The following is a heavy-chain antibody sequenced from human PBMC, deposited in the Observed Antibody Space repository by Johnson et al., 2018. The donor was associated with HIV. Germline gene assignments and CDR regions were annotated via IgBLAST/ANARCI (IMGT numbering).Heavy chain of an antibody. CDR3: ARDYGDYAHDAFDI. CDR1: GFPVSGDY. CDR2: IYNDGTT. J-gene: IGHJ3*02. Sequence: VQLVESGGGVVQPGRSLRLSCAASGFPVSGDYMSWVRQTPRKGLEWVSLIYNDGTTYYADSVKGRFTISRDNSKKTLYLQMNSLRAEDTAVYYCARDYGDYAHDAFDIWGQGTMVTVSS. V-gene: IGHV3-66*01. D-gene: IGHD4-17*01.